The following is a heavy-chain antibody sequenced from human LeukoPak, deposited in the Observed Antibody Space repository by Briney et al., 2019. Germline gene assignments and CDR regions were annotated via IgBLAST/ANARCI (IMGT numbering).Heavy chain of an antibody. J-gene: IGHJ3*02. D-gene: IGHD6-19*01. CDR2: IYYSGST. Sequence: QPSETLSLTCTVAGGSISSTTYYWGWIRQPPGKGLEWIGSIYYSGSTYYNSSLKSRVTISVDTSKNQFSLKLTSVTAADTAVYYCARHRRAVAGTLHALEIWGQGTMVTVSP. CDR1: GGSISSTTYY. CDR3: ARHRRAVAGTLHALEI. V-gene: IGHV4-39*01.